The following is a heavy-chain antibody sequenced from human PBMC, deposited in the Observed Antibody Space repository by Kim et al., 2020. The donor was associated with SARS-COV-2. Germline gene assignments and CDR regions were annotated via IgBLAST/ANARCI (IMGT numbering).Heavy chain of an antibody. J-gene: IGHJ4*02. V-gene: IGHV4-39*01. CDR2: IAYSGST. Sequence: SETLSLTCAVSGGSISSSTYYWGWIRRPPGKGLEWIGTIAYSGSTYYNPSLKGRVSVSVDTSKNQFSLKLTSVTAAHTAVYYCASKISTTIDYWGQGTLVTVSS. D-gene: IGHD1-7*01. CDR1: GGSISSSTYY. CDR3: ASKISTTIDY.